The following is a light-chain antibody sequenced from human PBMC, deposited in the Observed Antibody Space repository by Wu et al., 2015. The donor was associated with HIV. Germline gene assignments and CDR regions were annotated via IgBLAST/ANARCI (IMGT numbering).Light chain of an antibody. CDR1: ESIGSSS. Sequence: EMVLTQSPGTLSLSPGERATLSCRVSESIGSSSLAWYQQKPGQAPRLLIYDASNRATGIPARFSGSGSGTDFSLIISTLEPEDFAVYYCQQYGSSPITFGQGTRLEIK. J-gene: IGKJ5*01. CDR3: QQYGSSPIT. V-gene: IGKV3-20*01. CDR2: DAS.